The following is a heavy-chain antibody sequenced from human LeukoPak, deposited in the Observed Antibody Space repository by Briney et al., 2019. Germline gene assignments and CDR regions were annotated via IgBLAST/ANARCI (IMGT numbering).Heavy chain of an antibody. CDR1: GFTFSSYW. CDR3: TREVDTLYCGGDCYTVAFDI. Sequence: GSLRLSCAASGFTFSSYWMSWVRQAPGKGLEWIGSIYYSGSTYYNPSLKSRVTISVDTSKNQFSLQLNSVTPEDTAVYYCTREVDTLYCGGDCYTVAFDIWGQGTMVTVSS. CDR2: IYYSGST. J-gene: IGHJ3*02. D-gene: IGHD2-21*02. V-gene: IGHV4-59*05.